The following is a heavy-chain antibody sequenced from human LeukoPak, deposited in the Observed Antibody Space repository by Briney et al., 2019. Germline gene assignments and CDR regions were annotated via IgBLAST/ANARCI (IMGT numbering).Heavy chain of an antibody. J-gene: IGHJ4*02. D-gene: IGHD3-22*01. CDR1: GGSFSGYY. V-gene: IGHV4-34*01. Sequence: LETLSLTCAVYGGSFSGYYWSWIRQPPGKGLEWIGEINHSGSTNYNPSLKSRVTISVDTSKNQFSLKLSSVTAADTAVYYCERAANYYDSRGYYYGVDYWGQGTLVTVSS. CDR2: INHSGST. CDR3: ERAANYYDSRGYYYGVDY.